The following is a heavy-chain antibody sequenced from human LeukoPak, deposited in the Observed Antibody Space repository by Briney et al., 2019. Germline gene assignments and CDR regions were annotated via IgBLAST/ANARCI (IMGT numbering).Heavy chain of an antibody. D-gene: IGHD3-22*01. J-gene: IGHJ4*02. Sequence: GGSLRLSCTASGFTLCDYAMSWFRQTPGKGLEWVGFIRGKAYGGTTEYAASVKGRFTTSRDDSKSIAYLQMNSLKTEDTAVYYCTRGADSSGYYYWGQGTLVTVSS. CDR3: TRGADSSGYYY. CDR1: GFTLCDYA. V-gene: IGHV3-49*03. CDR2: IRGKAYGGTT.